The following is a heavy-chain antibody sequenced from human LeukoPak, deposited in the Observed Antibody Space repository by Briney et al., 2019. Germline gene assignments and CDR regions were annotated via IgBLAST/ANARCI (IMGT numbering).Heavy chain of an antibody. CDR3: TRDLMDYDVSTGLHHYYMDV. J-gene: IGHJ6*02. CDR2: INGDGRNI. V-gene: IGHV3-74*01. CDR1: GFTFSSYW. Sequence: GESLRLSCVASGFTFSSYWMHWVRQDPRKGLVWVSRINGDGRNINYADSVRGRFTISRDNAKNTLNLQMNTLRVEDTAVYYCTRDLMDYDVSTGLHHYYMDVWGQGTTVTVSS. D-gene: IGHD3-9*01.